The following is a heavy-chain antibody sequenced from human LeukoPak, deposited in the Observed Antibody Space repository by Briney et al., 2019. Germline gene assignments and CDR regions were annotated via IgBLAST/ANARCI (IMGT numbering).Heavy chain of an antibody. D-gene: IGHD2-15*01. CDR2: ISYDGSNE. V-gene: IGHV3-30*18. J-gene: IGHJ4*02. CDR1: GLPFSGYA. CDR3: AKSKFSCIGNNCYSPDY. Sequence: PGGSLRLSCAASGLPFSGYAMHWVRQAPGKGLEWVALISYDGSNEHYADSVKGRFTISRDNSKNTLYLQVNSLRAEDTAVYYCAKSKFSCIGNNCYSPDYWGQGTLVTVSS.